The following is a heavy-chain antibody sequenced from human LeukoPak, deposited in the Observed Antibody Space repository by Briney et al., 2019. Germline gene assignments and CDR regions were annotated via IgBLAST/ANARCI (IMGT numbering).Heavy chain of an antibody. CDR1: GGSFSGYY. J-gene: IGHJ5*02. Sequence: PSETLSLTCAVYGGSFSGYYWSWIRQPPGKGLEWIGYIYYSGSTNYNPSLKSRVTISVDTSKNQFSLKLSSVTAADTAVYYCARAGYGLLWFGELLRGGSDWFDPWGQGTLVTVSS. V-gene: IGHV4-59*01. CDR2: IYYSGST. CDR3: ARAGYGLLWFGELLRGGSDWFDP. D-gene: IGHD3-10*01.